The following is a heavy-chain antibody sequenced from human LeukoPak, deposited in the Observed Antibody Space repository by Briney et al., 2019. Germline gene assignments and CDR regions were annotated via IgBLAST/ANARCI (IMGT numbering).Heavy chain of an antibody. CDR2: ISYDGSNK. CDR3: ARGNYYDSSGYRAPFDY. V-gene: IGHV3-30*03. CDR1: GFTFSSYG. J-gene: IGHJ4*02. D-gene: IGHD3-22*01. Sequence: GRSLRLSCAASGFTFSSYGMHWVRQAPGKGLEWVAVISYDGSNKYYADSVKGRFTISRDNSENTLCLQMNSLRAEDTALYYCARGNYYDSSGYRAPFDYWGQGTLVTVSS.